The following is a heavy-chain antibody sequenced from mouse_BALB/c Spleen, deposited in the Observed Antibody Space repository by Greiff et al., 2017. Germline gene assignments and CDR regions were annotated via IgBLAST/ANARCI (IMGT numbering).Heavy chain of an antibody. CDR3: ARHYGSSYDFDD. V-gene: IGHV1-31*01. CDR1: GYSFTGYY. CDR2: INPYNGAT. D-gene: IGHD1-1*01. Sequence: VQLQQSGPELLKPGASVKISCKASGYSFTGYYMHWVKQSHVKSLEWIGRINPYNGATSYNQNFKDKASLTVDKSSSTAYMELHSLTSEDSAVYDCARHYGSSYDFDDWGQGTTLTVSS. J-gene: IGHJ2*01.